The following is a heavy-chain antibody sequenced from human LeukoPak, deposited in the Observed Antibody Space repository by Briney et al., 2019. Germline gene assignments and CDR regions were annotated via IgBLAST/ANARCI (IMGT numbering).Heavy chain of an antibody. Sequence: PSQTLSLTCTVSGGSISSGDYYWGWIRQPPGKGLEWIGSIYYSGSTYYNPSLKSRVTISVDTSKNQFSLKLSSVTAADTAVYYCARDVSSGWYARPSYYFDYWGQGTLVTVSS. J-gene: IGHJ4*02. V-gene: IGHV4-39*07. CDR1: GGSISSGDYY. D-gene: IGHD6-19*01. CDR2: IYYSGST. CDR3: ARDVSSGWYARPSYYFDY.